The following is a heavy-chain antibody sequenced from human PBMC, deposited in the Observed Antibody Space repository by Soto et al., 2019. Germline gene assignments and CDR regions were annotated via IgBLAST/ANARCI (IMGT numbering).Heavy chain of an antibody. V-gene: IGHV1-46*01. D-gene: IGHD3-3*01. J-gene: IGHJ6*02. CDR2: INPSGDST. CDR3: ASTFRGFLEWLTPHGLDV. Sequence: ASVKVSCKASGYTFTSYYMHWVRQAPGQGLEWMGIINPSGDSTSYAQKFQGRVTMTRDTSTSTVYMELSSLRSEDTAVYYCASTFRGFLEWLTPHGLDVWGQGTTVTVSS. CDR1: GYTFTSYY.